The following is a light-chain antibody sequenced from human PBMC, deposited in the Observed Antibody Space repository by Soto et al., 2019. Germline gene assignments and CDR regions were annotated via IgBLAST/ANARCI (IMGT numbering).Light chain of an antibody. J-gene: IGKJ5*01. V-gene: IGKV3-20*01. Sequence: EVVFTQSPGTLSLSPGERATLSCRASQSVSSSYLAWYQQKPGQAPRLLIYGASSSATGIPDRFSGSGSGTDFTLTISRLEPEDFAVYYCQQYGSSLSITFGQGTRLEIK. CDR2: GAS. CDR3: QQYGSSLSIT. CDR1: QSVSSSY.